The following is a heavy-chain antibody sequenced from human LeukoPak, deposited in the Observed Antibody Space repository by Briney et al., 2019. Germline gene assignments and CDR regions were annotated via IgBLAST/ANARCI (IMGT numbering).Heavy chain of an antibody. CDR3: AKDQGGCSSTSCYRVFDY. V-gene: IGHV3-23*01. J-gene: IGHJ4*02. CDR1: GFTFSNFA. Sequence: PGGSLRLSCAASGFTFSNFAMAWVRQAPGKGLEWVSTISSDGVNTHYSDSVNGRFSISRDNSKNTLYLQMNSLRAEDTAVYYCAKDQGGCSSTSCYRVFDYWGQGTLVTVSS. D-gene: IGHD2-2*02. CDR2: ISSDGVNT.